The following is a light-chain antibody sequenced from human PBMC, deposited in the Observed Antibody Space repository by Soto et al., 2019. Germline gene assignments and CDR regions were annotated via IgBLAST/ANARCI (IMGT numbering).Light chain of an antibody. J-gene: IGKJ2*01. Sequence: DIQMTQSPSTLSASVGDRVTITCRASQSISSYLAWHQQKPGKAPKLLIYDVSTLESGVPLRFSGSGSGTEFTLTISSLQPDDFATYFCKHYSSYPSYTFGQGTKVEIK. V-gene: IGKV1-5*01. CDR2: DVS. CDR1: QSISSY. CDR3: KHYSSYPSYT.